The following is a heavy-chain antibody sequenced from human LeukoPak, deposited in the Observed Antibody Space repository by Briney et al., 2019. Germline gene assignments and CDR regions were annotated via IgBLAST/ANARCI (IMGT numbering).Heavy chain of an antibody. CDR3: ARESGGYYDSSGYYATDAFDI. CDR1: GGSISSGDYY. D-gene: IGHD3-22*01. V-gene: IGHV4-30-4*01. Sequence: SQTLSLTCTVSGGSISSGDYYWSWIRQPPGKGLEWIGYIYYSGSTYYNPSLKSRVTISVDTSKNQFSLKLSSVTAADTAVYYCARESGGYYDSSGYYATDAFDIWGQGTMVTVSS. J-gene: IGHJ3*02. CDR2: IYYSGST.